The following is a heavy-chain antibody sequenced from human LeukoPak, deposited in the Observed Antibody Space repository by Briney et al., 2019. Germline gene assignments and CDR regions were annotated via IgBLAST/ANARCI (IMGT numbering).Heavy chain of an antibody. D-gene: IGHD2-2*01. CDR1: GFPFQDSG. CDR3: ARQTRGYVYYFDY. J-gene: IGHJ4*02. Sequence: GGSLRLSCAASGFPFQDSGLSWVRQAPGKGLEWISGTNWNGDTTVYADSVKGRFTISRDNAKNSLYLQMNSLRADDTAFYYCARQTRGYVYYFDYWGQGTLVTVPS. V-gene: IGHV3-20*04. CDR2: TNWNGDTT.